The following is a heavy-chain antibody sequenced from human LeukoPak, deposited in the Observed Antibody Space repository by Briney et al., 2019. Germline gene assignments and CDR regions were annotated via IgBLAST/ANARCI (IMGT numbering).Heavy chain of an antibody. CDR2: IYPGNSDT. CDR3: ARHQASGRWSLFDY. CDR1: GYSSTSYW. V-gene: IGHV5-51*01. Sequence: GESLKISCKGSGYSSTSYWIGWVRQMPGKGLEWMGIIYPGNSDTKYSPSLQGQVTISVDKSISTAYLQWSSLKASDTAMYYCARHQASGRWSLFDYWGQGTLVTVSS. J-gene: IGHJ4*02. D-gene: IGHD2-15*01.